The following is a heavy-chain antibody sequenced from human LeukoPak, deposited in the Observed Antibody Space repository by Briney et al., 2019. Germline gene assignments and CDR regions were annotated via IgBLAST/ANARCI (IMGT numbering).Heavy chain of an antibody. Sequence: PSETLSLTCTVSGGSISSSSYYWGWIRQPPGKGLEWIGSIYYSGSTYYNPSLKSRVTISVDTSKNQFSLKPSSVTAADTAVYYCARDVSYYYDSSGYYSRGWGSYYYMDVWGKGTTVTISS. CDR2: IYYSGST. V-gene: IGHV4-39*07. CDR1: GGSISSSSYY. J-gene: IGHJ6*03. D-gene: IGHD3-22*01. CDR3: ARDVSYYYDSSGYYSRGWGSYYYMDV.